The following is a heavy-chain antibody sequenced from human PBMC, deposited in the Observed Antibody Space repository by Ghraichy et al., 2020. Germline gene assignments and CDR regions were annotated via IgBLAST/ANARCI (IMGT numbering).Heavy chain of an antibody. D-gene: IGHD6-19*01. CDR2: IYYSGST. CDR3: ARVSGPRIGSEWLVAAFDI. CDR1: GGSISSYY. V-gene: IGHV4-59*01. J-gene: IGHJ3*02. Sequence: SETLSLTCTVSGGSISSYYWSWIRQPPRKGLEWIGYIYYSGSTNYNPSLKSRVTISVDTSKNQFSLKLSSVTAADTAVYYCARVSGPRIGSEWLVAAFDIWGQGTMVTVSS.